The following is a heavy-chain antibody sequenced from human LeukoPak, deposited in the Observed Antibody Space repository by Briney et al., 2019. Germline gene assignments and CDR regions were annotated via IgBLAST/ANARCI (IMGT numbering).Heavy chain of an antibody. Sequence: GGSLRLSCAASGFTFSDYYMSWIRQAPGKGLEWVSYIISSGSTTYYADSVKGRFTISRDNAKNSLYLQMNSLRAEDTAVYYCARRARTKRLPVYTYFDYWGQGTLVTVSS. V-gene: IGHV3-11*01. D-gene: IGHD2-8*01. CDR2: IISSGSTT. J-gene: IGHJ4*02. CDR1: GFTFSDYY. CDR3: ARRARTKRLPVYTYFDY.